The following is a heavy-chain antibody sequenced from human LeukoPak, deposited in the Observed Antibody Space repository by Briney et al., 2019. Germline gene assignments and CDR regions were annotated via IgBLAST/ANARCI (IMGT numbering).Heavy chain of an antibody. J-gene: IGHJ4*02. D-gene: IGHD2-15*01. V-gene: IGHV5-51*01. CDR1: GYIFINYW. Sequence: GESLKIPRKGSGYIFINYWIGWVRQMPDKGLEWMGIIYPGNSDIRYSPSFQGQVTISVDKSINTAYLQWTSLKASDTAIYYCTTGRFCSGGSCSSSFDFWGQGTLLTVPS. CDR2: IYPGNSDI. CDR3: TTGRFCSGGSCSSSFDF.